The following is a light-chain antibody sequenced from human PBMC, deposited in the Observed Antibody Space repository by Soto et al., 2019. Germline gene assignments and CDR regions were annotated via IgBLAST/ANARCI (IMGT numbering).Light chain of an antibody. CDR2: GAS. CDR1: QSVSSSQ. V-gene: IGKV3-20*01. J-gene: IGKJ2*01. Sequence: EIVLTQSPGTLSLSPGESATLSCRASQSVSSSQVAWYQQKPGQAPRLLIYGASSRVPGIPDRFSGVGSETDFTLTISRLEPEDSAVYYCQQYDKAPNTFGQGTKLEIK. CDR3: QQYDKAPNT.